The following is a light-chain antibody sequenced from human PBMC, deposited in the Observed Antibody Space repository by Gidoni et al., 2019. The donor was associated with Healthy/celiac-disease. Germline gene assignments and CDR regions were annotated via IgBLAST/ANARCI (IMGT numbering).Light chain of an antibody. Sequence: QSALTQPASVSGPPGQSITISCTGTSSDVGGYNHVSWYQQHPGKAPKLMIYEVSNRPSGVSKRFSGSKSGNTASLTISGLQAEDEADYYCSSYTSSSTVFGGGTKLTVL. CDR2: EVS. V-gene: IGLV2-14*01. CDR1: SSDVGGYNH. J-gene: IGLJ3*02. CDR3: SSYTSSSTV.